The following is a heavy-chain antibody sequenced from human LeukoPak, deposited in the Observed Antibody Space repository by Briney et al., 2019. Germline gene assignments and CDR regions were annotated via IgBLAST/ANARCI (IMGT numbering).Heavy chain of an antibody. Sequence: GGSLRLSCAASGFTFSRYAMSWVRQAPGKGLEWVSVLSGSGGSTYYADSVKGRFTISRDNSKNTLYLQMNSLRAEDTAVYYCAKDLGRYRNNYFDYWGQGTLVTVSS. CDR2: LSGSGGST. D-gene: IGHD1-26*01. CDR1: GFTFSRYA. V-gene: IGHV3-23*01. CDR3: AKDLGRYRNNYFDY. J-gene: IGHJ4*02.